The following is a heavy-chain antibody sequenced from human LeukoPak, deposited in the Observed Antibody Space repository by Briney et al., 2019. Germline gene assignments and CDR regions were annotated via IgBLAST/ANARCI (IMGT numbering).Heavy chain of an antibody. J-gene: IGHJ4*02. Sequence: GGSLRLSCAASGFTFSSYAMHWVRQAPGKGLEWVAVISYDGSNRYYADSVKGRFTISRDNSKNTLYLQMNSLRAEDTAVYYCGGDIVVVPAATDFDYWGRGTLVTVSS. CDR3: GGDIVVVPAATDFDY. V-gene: IGHV3-30-3*01. CDR2: ISYDGSNR. CDR1: GFTFSSYA. D-gene: IGHD2-2*01.